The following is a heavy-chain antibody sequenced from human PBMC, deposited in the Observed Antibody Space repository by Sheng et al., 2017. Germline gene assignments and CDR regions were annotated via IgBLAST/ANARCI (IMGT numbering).Heavy chain of an antibody. CDR1: GFTVSSNY. D-gene: IGHD2-8*01. Sequence: EVQLVETGGGLIQPGGSLRLSCAASGFTVSSNYMSWVRQAPGKGLEWVSVIYSGGSTYYADSVKGRFTISRDNSKNTLYLQMNSLRAEDTAVYYCARVLNGYYGMDVWGQGTTVTVSS. J-gene: IGHJ6*02. CDR3: ARVLNGYYGMDV. V-gene: IGHV3-53*02. CDR2: IYSGGST.